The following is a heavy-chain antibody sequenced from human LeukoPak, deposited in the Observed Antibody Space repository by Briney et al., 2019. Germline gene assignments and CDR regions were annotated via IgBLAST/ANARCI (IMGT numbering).Heavy chain of an antibody. CDR3: AKDNGGAAAGFDY. CDR2: ISGDGGST. D-gene: IGHD6-13*01. J-gene: IGHJ4*02. V-gene: IGHV3-43*02. CDR1: GFTFDDYA. Sequence: GGSLRLSCAASGFTFDDYAMHWVRQAPGKVLEWVSLISGDGGSTYYADSVKGRFTISRDNRKNSLYLQINSLRTEDTALYYCAKDNGGAAAGFDYWGQGTLVTVSS.